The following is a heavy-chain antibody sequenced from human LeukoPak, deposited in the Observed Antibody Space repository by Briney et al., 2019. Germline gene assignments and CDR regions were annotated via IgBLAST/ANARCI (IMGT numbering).Heavy chain of an antibody. D-gene: IGHD3-10*01. CDR1: GFTFSSYG. CDR3: ARDRGSWNYYYGMDV. CDR2: IWYDGSNK. J-gene: IGHJ6*02. Sequence: PGGSLRLSCAASGFTFSSYGMHWVRQAPGKGLEWVAVIWYDGSNKYYADSVKGRFTISRDNSKNTLYLQMNSLRAEDTAVYYCARDRGSWNYYYGMDVWGQGTTVTVSS. V-gene: IGHV3-33*01.